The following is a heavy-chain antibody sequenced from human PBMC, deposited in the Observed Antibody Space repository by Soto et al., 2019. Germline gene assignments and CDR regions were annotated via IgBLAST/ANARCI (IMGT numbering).Heavy chain of an antibody. J-gene: IGHJ5*02. CDR3: ARERAVLLWFGVNWFDP. Sequence: QVQLQQWGAGLLKPSETLSLTCAVYGGSFSGYYWSWIRQPPGKGLEWIGEINHSGSTNYNPSLKSRVTTSVDTSKNQFALKLSSVTAADTAVYYCARERAVLLWFGVNWFDPWGQGTLVTVSS. CDR1: GGSFSGYY. V-gene: IGHV4-34*01. D-gene: IGHD3-10*01. CDR2: INHSGST.